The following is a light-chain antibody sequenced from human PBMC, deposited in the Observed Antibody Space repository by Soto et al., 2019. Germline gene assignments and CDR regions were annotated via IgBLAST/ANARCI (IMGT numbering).Light chain of an antibody. V-gene: IGLV2-14*03. CDR2: EVS. CDR3: TSFTSSSTGV. CDR1: SSDVGGYNY. Sequence: QPVLTQPASVSGSPGQSITISCTGTSSDVGGYNYVSWFQQHPGKAPKLKIYEVSNRPSGVSNRFSGSKSGYTASLTISELQAEDEADYYCTSFTSSSTGVFGGGTQLTVL. J-gene: IGLJ3*02.